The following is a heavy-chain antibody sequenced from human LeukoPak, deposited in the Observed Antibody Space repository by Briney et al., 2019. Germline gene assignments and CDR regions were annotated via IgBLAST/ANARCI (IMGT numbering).Heavy chain of an antibody. Sequence: GGSLRLSCAASGFTFSSYGMHWVRQAPGKGLEWVAVIWYDGSNKYYADSVKGRFTISRDNSKNTLYLQMNSLRAEDTAVYYCARTVYQPLLYFDYWGQGTLVTVSS. CDR2: IWYDGSNK. D-gene: IGHD2-2*01. V-gene: IGHV3-33*01. J-gene: IGHJ4*02. CDR1: GFTFSSYG. CDR3: ARTVYQPLLYFDY.